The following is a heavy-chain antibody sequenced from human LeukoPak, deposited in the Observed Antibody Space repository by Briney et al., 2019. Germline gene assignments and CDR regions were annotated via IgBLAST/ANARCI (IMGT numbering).Heavy chain of an antibody. J-gene: IGHJ4*02. V-gene: IGHV4-38-2*02. Sequence: SETLSLTCTVSGYSISSGYYWGWIRQPPGKGREWIGSIYHSGRTFYNPSLKSRVTISVDTSKNQFSLKLTSVTAADTAVYYCARDRTGWASDYWGQGTLVTVSS. CDR1: GYSISSGYY. CDR2: IYHSGRT. CDR3: ARDRTGWASDY. D-gene: IGHD1-14*01.